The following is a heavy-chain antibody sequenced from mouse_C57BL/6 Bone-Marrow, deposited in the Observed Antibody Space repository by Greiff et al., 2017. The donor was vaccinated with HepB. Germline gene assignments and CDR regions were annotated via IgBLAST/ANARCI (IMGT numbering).Heavy chain of an antibody. CDR3: ARGGSWFAY. Sequence: EVKLVESGGGLVKPGGSLKLSCAASGFTFSSYAMSWVRQTPEKRLEWVATISDGGSYTYYPDNVKGRVTISRDNAKNNLYLQMSHLKSEDTAMYNCARGGSWFAYWGQGTLVTVSP. CDR2: ISDGGSYT. CDR1: GFTFSSYA. J-gene: IGHJ3*01. V-gene: IGHV5-4*03.